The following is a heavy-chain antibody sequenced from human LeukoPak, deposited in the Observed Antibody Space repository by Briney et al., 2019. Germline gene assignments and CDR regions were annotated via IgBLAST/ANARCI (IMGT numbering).Heavy chain of an antibody. D-gene: IGHD1-26*01. J-gene: IGHJ4*02. CDR3: ARARGGSYYFDY. CDR1: VYSISSGYY. V-gene: IGHV4-38-2*02. Sequence: PSETLSLTCTVSVYSISSGYYWGWIRQPPGKGLQWIGTFYHSGSTYYNPSLKSRVTISVDTSKNQFSLKLSSVTAADTAVYYCARARGGSYYFDYWGQGTLVTVSS. CDR2: FYHSGST.